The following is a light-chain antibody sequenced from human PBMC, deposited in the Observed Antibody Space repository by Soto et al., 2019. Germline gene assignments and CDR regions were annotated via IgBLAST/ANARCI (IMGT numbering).Light chain of an antibody. CDR3: QQYNSWVT. CDR1: QSVGSN. CDR2: GAS. V-gene: IGKV3D-15*01. J-gene: IGKJ4*01. Sequence: EILITQSPDTLSVSPGERATLSCRASQSVGSNLAWYQQKPGQAPRLLIYGASTRATGIPDRFSASGSGAEFTLTISSLQPEDFAVYYCQQYNSWVTFGGGTKVDIK.